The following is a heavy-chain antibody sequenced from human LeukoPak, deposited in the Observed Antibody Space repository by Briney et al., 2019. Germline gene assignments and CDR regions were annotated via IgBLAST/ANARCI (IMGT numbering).Heavy chain of an antibody. J-gene: IGHJ4*02. CDR2: IISSGSAI. Sequence: GGSLRLSCAASGFTFSSYSMSWVRQSPGKGLECVSYIISSGSAIYYADSVKGRFTITKDNAKNSLYLQMNSLGAEDTVVYYSAAYYDDFWSGYSHFDYWGQGTLVTVSS. D-gene: IGHD3-3*01. CDR1: GFTFSSYS. CDR3: AAYYDDFWSGYSHFDY. V-gene: IGHV3-48*01.